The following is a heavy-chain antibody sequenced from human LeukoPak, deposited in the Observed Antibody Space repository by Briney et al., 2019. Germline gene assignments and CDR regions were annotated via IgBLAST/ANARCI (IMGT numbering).Heavy chain of an antibody. V-gene: IGHV4-34*01. CDR2: INHSGST. D-gene: IGHD3-10*01. Sequence: SETLSLTCAVYGGSFSGYYWSWIRQPPGKGLEWIGEINHSGSTNYNPSLKSRVTILVDTSKNQFSLKLSSVTAADTAVYYCARGPRVVPSSGSYYSPFRYWGQGTLVTVSS. J-gene: IGHJ4*02. CDR1: GGSFSGYY. CDR3: ARGPRVVPSSGSYYSPFRY.